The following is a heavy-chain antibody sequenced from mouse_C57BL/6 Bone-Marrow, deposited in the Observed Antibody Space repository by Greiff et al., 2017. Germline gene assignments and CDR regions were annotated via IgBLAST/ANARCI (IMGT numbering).Heavy chain of an antibody. V-gene: IGHV1-85*01. Sequence: QVQLQQSGPELVKPGASVKLSCKASGYTFTSYDINWVKQRPGQGLEWIGRIYPRDGSTKYNAKFKGKATLTVDTSSSTAYMRLHSLTSEDSAVYYCATLEVDGSSGDWYLDVWGTGTTVTVSS. CDR3: ATLEVDGSSGDWYLDV. CDR1: GYTFTSYD. CDR2: IYPRDGST. D-gene: IGHD1-1*01. J-gene: IGHJ1*03.